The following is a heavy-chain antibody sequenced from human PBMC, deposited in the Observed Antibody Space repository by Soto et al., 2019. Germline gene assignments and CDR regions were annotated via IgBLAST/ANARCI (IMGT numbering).Heavy chain of an antibody. V-gene: IGHV3-30*18. J-gene: IGHJ4*02. CDR3: AKVKGWSGPHYYFDY. CDR1: GFTFSSYG. CDR2: ISYDGSNK. D-gene: IGHD2-15*01. Sequence: QVQLVESGGGVVQPGRSLRLSCAASGFTFSSYGMHWVRQAPGKGLERVAVISYDGSNKYYADSVKGRFTISRDNSKNTLYLQMNSLRAEDTAVYYCAKVKGWSGPHYYFDYWGQGTLVTVSS.